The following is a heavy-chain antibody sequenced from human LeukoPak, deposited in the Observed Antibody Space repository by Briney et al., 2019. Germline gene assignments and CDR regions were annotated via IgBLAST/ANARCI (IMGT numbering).Heavy chain of an antibody. CDR1: GYTFTSYG. J-gene: IGHJ4*02. V-gene: IGHV1-18*01. CDR3: ARADIRAIASSGWYGFDY. D-gene: IGHD6-19*01. CDR2: ISGYNGNT. Sequence: HGASVKVSCKASGYTFTSYGIGWVRQAPGQGLEWMGWISGYNGNTNYAQKFQGRVTMTTDTSTSTAYMELRSLRSDDTAVYYCARADIRAIASSGWYGFDYWGQGTLVTVSS.